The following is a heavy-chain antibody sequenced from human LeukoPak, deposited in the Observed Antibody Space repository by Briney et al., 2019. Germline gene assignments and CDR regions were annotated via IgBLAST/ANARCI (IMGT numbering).Heavy chain of an antibody. Sequence: GGSLRLSCAASGFTFSNYAMHWIRQAPGKGLEWVTFIRYDGSNKYYAESVKGRFTISRDNSKNTLYLQMSSLRAEDTAVYYCAKAIHSSSSGVVDYWGQGTLVTVSS. CDR2: IRYDGSNK. V-gene: IGHV3-30*02. CDR1: GFTFSNYA. CDR3: AKAIHSSSSGVVDY. J-gene: IGHJ4*02. D-gene: IGHD6-6*01.